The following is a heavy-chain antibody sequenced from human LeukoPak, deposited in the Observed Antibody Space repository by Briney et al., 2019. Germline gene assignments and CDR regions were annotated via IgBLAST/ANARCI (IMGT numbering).Heavy chain of an antibody. Sequence: PGGSLRLSCAASGFTFSDYYMSWIRQAPGKGLVWVSYISSSNTYTNYADSVKGRFTISRDNAKNSLYLQMNSLRAEDTAVYYCARGSTTVVTGPTLNWGQGTLVTVSS. D-gene: IGHD4-23*01. J-gene: IGHJ4*02. CDR3: ARGSTTVVTGPTLN. CDR2: ISSSNTYT. V-gene: IGHV3-11*05. CDR1: GFTFSDYY.